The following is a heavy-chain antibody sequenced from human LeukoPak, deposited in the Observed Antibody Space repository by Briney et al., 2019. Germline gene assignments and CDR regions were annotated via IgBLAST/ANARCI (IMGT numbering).Heavy chain of an antibody. D-gene: IGHD3-22*01. CDR1: GGSISSGSYY. CDR2: IYTRGST. Sequence: SETLSLTCTVSGGSISSGSYYWSWIRQPAGKGLEWIGRIYTRGSTNYNPSLKSRVTISVDTSKNQFSLKLSSVTAADTAVYYCARARYYDSSGYYSTLGAFDIWGQGTMVTVSS. CDR3: ARARYYDSSGYYSTLGAFDI. V-gene: IGHV4-61*02. J-gene: IGHJ3*02.